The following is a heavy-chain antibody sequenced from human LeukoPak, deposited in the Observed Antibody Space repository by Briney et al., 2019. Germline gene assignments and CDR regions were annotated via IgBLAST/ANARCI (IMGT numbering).Heavy chain of an antibody. CDR3: ARTYCSSTSCYEIDY. V-gene: IGHV4-59*01. CDR2: IYYSGST. J-gene: IGHJ4*02. D-gene: IGHD2-2*01. Sequence: GSLRLSCAASGFTFSSYWMSWIRQPPGKGLEWIGYIYYSGSTNYNPSLKSRVTISVDTSKNQFSLKLSSVTAADTAVYYCARTYCSSTSCYEIDYWGQGTLVTVSS. CDR1: GFTFSSYW.